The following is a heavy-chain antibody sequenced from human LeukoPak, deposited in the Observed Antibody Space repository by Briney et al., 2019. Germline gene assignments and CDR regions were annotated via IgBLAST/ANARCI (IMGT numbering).Heavy chain of an antibody. J-gene: IGHJ6*02. CDR3: AKEVRMVRDGGPPYYYYYYGMDV. Sequence: ASVKVSCKASGYTFTSYDINWVRQATGQGLEWMGWMNPNSGNTGYAQKFQGRVTMTRNTSISTAYMELSSLRSEDTAVYYCAKEVRMVRDGGPPYYYYYYGMDVWGQGTTVTVSS. D-gene: IGHD3-10*01. CDR2: MNPNSGNT. V-gene: IGHV1-8*01. CDR1: GYTFTSYD.